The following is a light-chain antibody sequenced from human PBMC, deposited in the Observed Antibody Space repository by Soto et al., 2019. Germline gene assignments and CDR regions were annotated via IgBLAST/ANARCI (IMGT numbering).Light chain of an antibody. Sequence: DIVMTQSPDSLAVSLGERATINCKSSQSVLYSSNNKNYLAWYQQKPGQPPKLLIYWASTRESGVPDRFSGSGSGTDFTLTISSLQAEDVALYHCQPYYITPGFVQGTKVDI. CDR2: WAS. CDR1: QSVLYSSNNKNY. CDR3: QPYYITPG. V-gene: IGKV4-1*01. J-gene: IGKJ1*01.